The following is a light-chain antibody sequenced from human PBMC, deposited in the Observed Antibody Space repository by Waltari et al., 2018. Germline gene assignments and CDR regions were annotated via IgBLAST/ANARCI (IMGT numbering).Light chain of an antibody. Sequence: DIRMTQSPSSLSASVGDRVTITCWASQSLSSYLNWYQQKTGRDPKHLIYAASSLQSGVPSRFSGSGSGTDFTLTISSLQPDDFATYYCQQSYHTPLTFSGGTKVEIK. CDR1: QSLSSY. V-gene: IGKV1-39*01. J-gene: IGKJ4*01. CDR2: AAS. CDR3: QQSYHTPLT.